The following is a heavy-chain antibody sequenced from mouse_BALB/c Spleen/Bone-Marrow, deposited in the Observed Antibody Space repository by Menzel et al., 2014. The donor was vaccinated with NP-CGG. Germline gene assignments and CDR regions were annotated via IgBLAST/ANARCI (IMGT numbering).Heavy chain of an antibody. CDR3: ARGGEIPYYAMDY. CDR1: GYSFTGYY. Sequence: EVKLMESGPDPVKPGASVKISCKASGYSFTGYYMHWVKQSHGKSLEWIGRVNPNNGGTSYNQKFKGKAILTVDKSSTTAYMELRSLTSEDSAVYYCARGGEIPYYAMDYWGQGTSVTVSS. V-gene: IGHV1-26*01. J-gene: IGHJ4*01. CDR2: VNPNNGGT.